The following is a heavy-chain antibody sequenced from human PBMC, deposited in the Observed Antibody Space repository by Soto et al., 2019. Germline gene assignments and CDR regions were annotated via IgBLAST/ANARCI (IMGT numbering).Heavy chain of an antibody. CDR1: GDSISSADYY. D-gene: IGHD1-1*01. CDR3: ARDLWVEPELYYYGMDV. CDR2: IFYSGTT. J-gene: IGHJ6*02. Sequence: SETLSLTCTVSGDSISSADYYWSWIRQTPEKGLEWIGHIFYSGTTYYNPSLKSRLTISVDTSKNHFSLRLTSVTAADTAVYYCARDLWVEPELYYYGMDVWGQGTTVTVSS. V-gene: IGHV4-30-4*01.